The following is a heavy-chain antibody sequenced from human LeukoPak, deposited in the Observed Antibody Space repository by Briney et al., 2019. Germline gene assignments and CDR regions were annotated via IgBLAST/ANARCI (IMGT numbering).Heavy chain of an antibody. CDR1: GGSISRYY. J-gene: IGHJ3*02. CDR2: IYYSGST. CDR3: ARPGVGSGRYGAFDI. Sequence: SETLSLTCTVSGGSISRYYWSWVRQPPGKGLEWIGYIYYSGSTDYNPSLKSRVTISVDTSKNQFSLKLSSVTAADTAVYYCARPGVGSGRYGAFDIWGQGTMVTVSS. V-gene: IGHV4-59*08. D-gene: IGHD5-18*01.